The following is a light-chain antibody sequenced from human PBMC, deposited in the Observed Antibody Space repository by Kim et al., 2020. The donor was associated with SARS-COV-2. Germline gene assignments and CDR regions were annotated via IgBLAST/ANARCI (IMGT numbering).Light chain of an antibody. CDR3: LLSYRGPRV. CDR1: TGPVTTGHY. J-gene: IGLJ3*02. Sequence: PVGTFTLTCGSSTGPVTTGHYPSWFQQKPGQVPRALIYDTTNTHSSTPARFSGSLLGDKAALTLSGAQPEDEADYYCLLSYRGPRVFGGGTKVTVL. CDR2: DTT. V-gene: IGLV7-46*01.